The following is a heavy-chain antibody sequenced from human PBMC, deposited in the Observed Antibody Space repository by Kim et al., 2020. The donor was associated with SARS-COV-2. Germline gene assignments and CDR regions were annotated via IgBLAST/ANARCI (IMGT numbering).Heavy chain of an antibody. D-gene: IGHD2-2*01. Sequence: GGSLRLSCAASGFTFSSYAMHWVRQAPGKGLEWVAVISYDGSNKYYADSVKGRFTISRDNSKNTLYLQMNSLRAEDTAVYYCARDGCSRTRCYRANYYSGMDVWGEGTTVTVSS. CDR1: GFTFSSYA. CDR3: ARDGCSRTRCYRANYYSGMDV. J-gene: IGHJ6*04. CDR2: ISYDGSNK. V-gene: IGHV3-30*04.